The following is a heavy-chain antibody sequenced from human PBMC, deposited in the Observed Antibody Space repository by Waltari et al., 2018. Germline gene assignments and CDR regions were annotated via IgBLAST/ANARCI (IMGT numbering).Heavy chain of an antibody. J-gene: IGHJ4*02. CDR1: GGSISSSSYY. V-gene: IGHV4-39*01. D-gene: IGHD1-1*01. Sequence: QLQLQESGPGLVKPSETLSLTCTVSGGSISSSSYYWGWIRQPPGKGLEWIGSIYYSGSTYYNPSLKSRVTISVDTSKNQFSLKLSSVTAADTAVYYCATWKSLPRGYFDYWGQGTLVTVSS. CDR3: ATWKSLPRGYFDY. CDR2: IYYSGST.